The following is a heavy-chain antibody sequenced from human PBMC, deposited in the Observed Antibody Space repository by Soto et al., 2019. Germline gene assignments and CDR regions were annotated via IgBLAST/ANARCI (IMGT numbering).Heavy chain of an antibody. CDR1: GFTFNSYA. V-gene: IGHV3-23*01. J-gene: IGHJ1*01. D-gene: IGHD3-22*01. Sequence: EVQLLESGGGLVQPGGSLRLSCAASGFTFNSYAMSWVRQAPGKGLEWVSAISGSSGSTYYADYVKGRFTISRDNSKNTLYLQMNSLRAEDTAVYYCAKQSSGYSYFQQWGQGTLVTVSS. CDR2: ISGSSGST. CDR3: AKQSSGYSYFQQ.